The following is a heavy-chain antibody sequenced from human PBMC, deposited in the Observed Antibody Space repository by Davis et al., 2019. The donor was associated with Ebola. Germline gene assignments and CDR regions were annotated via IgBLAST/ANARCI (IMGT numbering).Heavy chain of an antibody. CDR1: GFTFRSYA. CDR2: ISYDGSNK. Sequence: GESLKISCAASGFTFRSYAMHWVRQAPGKGLEWVAFISYDGSNKYYADSVKGRFTISRDNSKNTLYLQMNRLRVEDTAVYNCASGLYGDYSDGYWGQGTLVTVSS. D-gene: IGHD4-17*01. CDR3: ASGLYGDYSDGY. J-gene: IGHJ4*02. V-gene: IGHV3-30-3*01.